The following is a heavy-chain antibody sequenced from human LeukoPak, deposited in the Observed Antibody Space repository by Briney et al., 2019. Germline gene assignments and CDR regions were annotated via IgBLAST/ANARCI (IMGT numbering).Heavy chain of an antibody. CDR3: ARAAMNLDGYNWWYFDY. Sequence: ASVKVCCKASGYTFTGYYMHWVRQAPGQGLGWMGWINPNSGGTNYAQKFQGWVTMTRDTSISTAYMELSRLRSDDTAVYYCARAAMNLDGYNWWYFDYWGQGTLVTVSS. CDR1: GYTFTGYY. V-gene: IGHV1-2*04. D-gene: IGHD5-24*01. J-gene: IGHJ4*02. CDR2: INPNSGGT.